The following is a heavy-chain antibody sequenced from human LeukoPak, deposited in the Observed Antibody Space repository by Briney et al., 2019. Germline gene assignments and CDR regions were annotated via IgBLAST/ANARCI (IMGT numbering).Heavy chain of an antibody. J-gene: IGHJ6*03. CDR3: AREGIVAAGTYYYYMDV. V-gene: IGHV3-48*04. CDR1: GFTFSRYS. D-gene: IGHD6-13*01. CDR2: ISTGSGTI. Sequence: GGSLRLSCAASGFTFSRYSMNWVRQAPGKGLEWVSYISTGSGTIYYADSLKGRFIISRDNAKNSLYLQMDSLRAEDTAVYYCAREGIVAAGTYYYYMDVWGKGTTVTVSS.